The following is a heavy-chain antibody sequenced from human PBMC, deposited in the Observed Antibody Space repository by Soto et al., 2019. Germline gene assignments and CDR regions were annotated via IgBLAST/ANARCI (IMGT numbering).Heavy chain of an antibody. CDR2: ITPIFGTP. D-gene: IGHD3-3*02. V-gene: IGHV1-69*13. CDR3: ARVHISGIFYFVDP. J-gene: IGHJ5*02. Sequence: SVKVSCKASGGTFDSYVISWLRQAPGQGLEWMGGITPIFGTPNYAQKFRGRVTISADESTGTAYLELSSLTSDDTAVYYCARVHISGIFYFVDPWGQGTLVTVS. CDR1: GGTFDSYV.